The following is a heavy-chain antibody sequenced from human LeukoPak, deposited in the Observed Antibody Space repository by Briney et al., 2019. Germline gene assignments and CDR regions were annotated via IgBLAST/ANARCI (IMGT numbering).Heavy chain of an antibody. J-gene: IGHJ4*02. Sequence: GRSLRLSCAASGFTFSSYGMHWVRQAPGKGLEWVAVISYDGSNKYYADSVKGRFTISRDNSKSTLYLQMNSLGAEDTAVYYCAKTPTPGSGSYYNGSPIDYWGQGTLVTVSS. D-gene: IGHD3-10*01. CDR1: GFTFSSYG. CDR2: ISYDGSNK. CDR3: AKTPTPGSGSYYNGSPIDY. V-gene: IGHV3-30*18.